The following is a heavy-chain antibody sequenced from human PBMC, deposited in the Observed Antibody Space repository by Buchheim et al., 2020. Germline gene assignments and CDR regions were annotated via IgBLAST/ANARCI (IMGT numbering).Heavy chain of an antibody. J-gene: IGHJ4*02. CDR3: ARDVGYCSSTSCSWSFDY. CDR2: INPNSGGT. CDR1: GYTFTGYY. V-gene: IGHV1-2*04. D-gene: IGHD2-2*01. Sequence: QVQLVQSGAEVKKPGASVKFSCKASGYTFTGYYMHWVRQAPGQGLERMGWINPNSGGTNYATKFQGWVTMTRNTSISTAYMELSRLRSDDTAVYYCARDVGYCSSTSCSWSFDYWGQGTL.